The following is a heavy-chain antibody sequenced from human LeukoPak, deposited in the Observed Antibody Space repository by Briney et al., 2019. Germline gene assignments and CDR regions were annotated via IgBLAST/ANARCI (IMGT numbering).Heavy chain of an antibody. CDR3: ARDGGVPAAMTAGRGYFDY. V-gene: IGHV3-30*04. Sequence: PGGSLRLSCAASGFTFSSYAMHWVRQAPGKGLEWVAVISYDGSNKYYADSVKGRFTISRDNSKNTLYLQMNSLRAEDTAVYYCARDGGVPAAMTAGRGYFDYWGQGTLATVSS. D-gene: IGHD2-2*01. J-gene: IGHJ4*02. CDR2: ISYDGSNK. CDR1: GFTFSSYA.